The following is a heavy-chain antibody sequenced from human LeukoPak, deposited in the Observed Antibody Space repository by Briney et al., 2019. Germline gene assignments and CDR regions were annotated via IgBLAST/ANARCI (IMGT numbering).Heavy chain of an antibody. CDR1: GYSFTGSF. Sequence: ASVKVSCKASGYSFTGSFMHWVRQAPGQGLEWMGRIRPKSGDTKSAQKFQGRVTVTTDTTISTAFLELSRLTSDDTAVYYCARGLSGTGNPHFDSWGQGTLVTVSS. J-gene: IGHJ4*02. D-gene: IGHD4-23*01. V-gene: IGHV1-2*02. CDR3: ARGLSGTGNPHFDS. CDR2: IRPKSGDT.